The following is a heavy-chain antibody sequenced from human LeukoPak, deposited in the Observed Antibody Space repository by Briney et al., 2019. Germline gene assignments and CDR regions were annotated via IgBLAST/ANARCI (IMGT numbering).Heavy chain of an antibody. CDR2: ISGSGGST. J-gene: IGHJ4*02. V-gene: IGHV3-23*01. CDR3: AKVDQLLPDY. CDR1: GFTFSSYA. D-gene: IGHD2-2*01. Sequence: GGSLRLSRAASGFTFSSYAMSWARQAPGKGLEWVSAISGSGGSTYYADSVKGRFTISRDNSKNTLYLQMNSLGAEDTAVYYCAKVDQLLPDYWGQGTLVTVSS.